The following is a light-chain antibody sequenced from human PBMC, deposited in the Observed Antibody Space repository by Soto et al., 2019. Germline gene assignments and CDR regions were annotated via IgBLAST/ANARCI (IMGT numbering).Light chain of an antibody. CDR1: SSDVGTYNH. CDR3: CSYTTSSTLV. CDR2: EVS. Sequence: VLTQPASGSGSPGQSITISCTGTSSDVGTYNHVSWYQQHPGKAPQLIIYEVSNRPSGLSNRFSASKSGNTASLTISGLQAEDEADYYCCSYTTSSTLVFGTGTKVTVL. J-gene: IGLJ1*01. V-gene: IGLV2-14*01.